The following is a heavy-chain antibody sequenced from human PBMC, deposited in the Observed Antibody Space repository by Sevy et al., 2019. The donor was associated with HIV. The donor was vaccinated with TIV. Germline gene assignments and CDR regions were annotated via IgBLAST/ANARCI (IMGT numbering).Heavy chain of an antibody. J-gene: IGHJ4*02. CDR3: TRAEQYEYDSTSYYDYFDY. Sequence: GGSLRLSCTPSGFTFGDYAVGWFRQAPGKGLEWVSFIRRRAFGGTIEYAASVKGRFTISKDDSQSTAYLQMNSLKTEDTAVYYCTRAEQYEYDSTSYYDYFDYWGQGTLVTVSS. CDR2: IRRRAFGGTI. V-gene: IGHV3-49*03. D-gene: IGHD3-22*01. CDR1: GFTFGDYA.